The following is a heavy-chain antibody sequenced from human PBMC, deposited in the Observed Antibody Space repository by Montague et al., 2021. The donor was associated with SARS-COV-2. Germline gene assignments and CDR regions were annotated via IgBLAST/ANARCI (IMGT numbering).Heavy chain of an antibody. D-gene: IGHD3-3*01. CDR2: INHTGSA. V-gene: IGHV4-34*01. J-gene: IGHJ3*01. Sequence: SETLSLTCAVYSGSFSDFYWTWIRQSPGKGLEWIGEINHTGSATYNPSLKGRVTLSRDTSKNQFSLKLQSVTAADTATYYCARGQVTIFAVLIMLPAAGAIDVWGQGTTVTVSS. CDR1: SGSFSDFY. CDR3: ARGQVTIFAVLIMLPAAGAIDV.